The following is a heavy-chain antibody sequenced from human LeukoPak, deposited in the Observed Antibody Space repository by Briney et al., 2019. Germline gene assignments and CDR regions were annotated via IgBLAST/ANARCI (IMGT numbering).Heavy chain of an antibody. V-gene: IGHV3-21*01. D-gene: IGHD6-19*01. J-gene: IGHJ4*02. CDR1: GFTFSSYG. CDR3: ARSLLAGTGGFDF. Sequence: GGSLRLSCAASGFTFSSYGMHWVRQAPGKGLEWVSSISSSSTYIFYADSVKGRFTISRDNAKNSLSLQMNSLRAEDTAVYYCARSLLAGTGGFDFWGQGTLVTVSS. CDR2: ISSSSTYI.